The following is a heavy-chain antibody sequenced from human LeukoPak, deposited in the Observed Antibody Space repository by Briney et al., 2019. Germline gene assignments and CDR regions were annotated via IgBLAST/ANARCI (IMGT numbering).Heavy chain of an antibody. V-gene: IGHV3-23*01. CDR2: ISGSGGST. CDR1: GFTFSSYA. Sequence: PGGSLRLSCAASGFTFSSYAMSWVRQAPGKGLEWVSAISGSGGSTYYADSVKGRFTISRDNSKNTLYLQMNSLRAEDTAVYYCAKSPYGSGSYHPFDYWGQGTLVTVSS. CDR3: AKSPYGSGSYHPFDY. J-gene: IGHJ4*02. D-gene: IGHD3-10*01.